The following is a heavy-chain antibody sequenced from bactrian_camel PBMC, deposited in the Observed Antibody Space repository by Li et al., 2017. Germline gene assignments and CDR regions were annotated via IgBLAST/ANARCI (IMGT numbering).Heavy chain of an antibody. D-gene: IGHD4*01. CDR2: IDTDGNT. V-gene: IGHV3S1*01. J-gene: IGHJ4*01. CDR1: DYRYNRYC. CDR3: ARDYDSYVGGRCDEY. Sequence: HVQLVESGGGSVQAGGSLKLSCVSTDYRYNRYCMGWFREAPGEGREGVAEIDTDGNTKYADFAKGRFSISRDNAKNTLYLQMNSLKSDDTAVYYCARDYDSYVGGRCDEYWAQGTQVTV.